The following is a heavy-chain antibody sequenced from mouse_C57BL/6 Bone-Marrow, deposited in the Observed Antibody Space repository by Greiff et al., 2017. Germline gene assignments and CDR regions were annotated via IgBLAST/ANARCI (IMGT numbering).Heavy chain of an antibody. J-gene: IGHJ3*01. Sequence: VQLQESGAELARPGASVKLSCKASGYTFTSYGISWVKQRTGQGLEWIGEIYPRSGNTYYNEKFKGKATLTADKSSSTAYMELRSLTSEDSAVYFCAREGYYVWFAYWGQGTLVTVSA. CDR3: AREGYYVWFAY. CDR2: IYPRSGNT. CDR1: GYTFTSYG. V-gene: IGHV1-81*01. D-gene: IGHD2-3*01.